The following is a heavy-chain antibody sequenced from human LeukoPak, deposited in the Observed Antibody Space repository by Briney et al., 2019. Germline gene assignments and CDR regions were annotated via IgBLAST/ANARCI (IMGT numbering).Heavy chain of an antibody. CDR1: GFTFSNYA. D-gene: IGHD6-19*01. CDR2: ISGSGGGT. V-gene: IGHV3-23*01. J-gene: IGHJ4*02. Sequence: GGSLRLSCTASGFTFSNYAMNWVRQAPGKGLEWVSGISGSGGGTYYADSVKGRFTISRDNSKNTLYLQMNSLRAEDTAVYYCVIGEKYSSGWYDSVWGQGTLVTVSS. CDR3: VIGEKYSSGWYDSV.